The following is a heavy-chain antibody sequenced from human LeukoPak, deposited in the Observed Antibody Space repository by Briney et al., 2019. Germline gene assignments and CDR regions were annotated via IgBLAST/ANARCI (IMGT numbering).Heavy chain of an antibody. CDR1: GFTFSSYA. CDR2: ISGSGGST. V-gene: IGHV3-23*01. CDR3: AKGYCSSTSCYALHPPFDY. D-gene: IGHD2-2*01. Sequence: GGSLRLSCAASGFTFSSYAMSWVRQAPGKGLEWVSAISGSGGSTYYADSVKGRFTISRDNSKNTLYLQMNSLRAEDTAVYYCAKGYCSSTSCYALHPPFDYWGQGTLVTVSS. J-gene: IGHJ4*02.